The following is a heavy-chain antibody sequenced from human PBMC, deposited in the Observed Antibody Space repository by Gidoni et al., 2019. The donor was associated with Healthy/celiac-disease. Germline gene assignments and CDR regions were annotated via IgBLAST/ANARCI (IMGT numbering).Heavy chain of an antibody. CDR3: ARVQVGTGTPNYYYYGMDV. CDR1: GDSVPRNSAA. Sequence: QVQLQQSGPGLVKPPQTLSLTCALSGDSVPRNSAAWNWIRQSPSIGLEWLGRTYYRSKWYNDYAVSVKSRITINPDTSKNQFSLQLNSVTPEDTAVYYCARVQVGTGTPNYYYYGMDVWGQGTTVTVSS. D-gene: IGHD1-1*01. CDR2: TYYRSKWYN. V-gene: IGHV6-1*01. J-gene: IGHJ6*02.